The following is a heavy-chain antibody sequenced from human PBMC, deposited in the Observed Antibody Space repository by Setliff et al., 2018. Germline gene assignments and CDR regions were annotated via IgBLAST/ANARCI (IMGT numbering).Heavy chain of an antibody. CDR2: TIPIFGTT. J-gene: IGHJ4*02. CDR3: AREKKYSSSTSFFGSGFDF. CDR1: GFRFTSFG. Sequence: SVKVSCKTSGFRFTSFGFSWVRQAPGQGLEWMGGTIPIFGTTRYTQKFQGRLTFFMDESTNTAYMELSSLRSEDTAVYFCAREKKYSSSTSFFGSGFDFWGQGTLVTVSS. V-gene: IGHV1-69*05. D-gene: IGHD3-3*01.